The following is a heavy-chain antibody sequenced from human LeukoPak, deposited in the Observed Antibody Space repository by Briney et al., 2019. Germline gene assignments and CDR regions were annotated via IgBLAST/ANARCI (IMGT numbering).Heavy chain of an antibody. D-gene: IGHD1-26*01. CDR1: GFTFSSYG. CDR3: AKGVATHYYYYGMDV. Sequence: GGSLRLSCAASGFTFSSYGMHWVRQAPGKGLEWVAVISYDGSNKYYADSVKGRFTISRDNSKNTLYLQMNSLRAEDTAVYYCAKGVATHYYYYGMDVWGQGTTVTVSS. V-gene: IGHV3-30*18. CDR2: ISYDGSNK. J-gene: IGHJ6*02.